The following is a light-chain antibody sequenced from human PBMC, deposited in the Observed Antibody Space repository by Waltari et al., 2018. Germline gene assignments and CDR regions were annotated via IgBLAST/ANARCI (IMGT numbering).Light chain of an antibody. Sequence: QSALTQPPSASGSPGQSVTISCTGTSSDVGGYNYVSWYQQYPGKAPKVMIYGVNKRPSGVPDRFPGSKFGNTSSLTVSGLQAEDEADYYCSSYVGYKNNYVFGTGTKVTVL. CDR3: SSYVGYKNNYV. V-gene: IGLV2-8*01. J-gene: IGLJ1*01. CDR2: GVN. CDR1: SSDVGGYNY.